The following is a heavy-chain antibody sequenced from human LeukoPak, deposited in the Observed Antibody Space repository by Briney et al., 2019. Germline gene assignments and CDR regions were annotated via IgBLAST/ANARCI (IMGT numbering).Heavy chain of an antibody. Sequence: GGSLRLSCAASGFTFSSYEMNWVRQAPGKGLEWVSYISSSGSTIYYADSVKGRFTISRDNAKNSLYPQMNSLRAEDTAVYYCARGWIQLWFFDYWGQGTLVTVSS. CDR2: ISSSGSTI. CDR3: ARGWIQLWFFDY. J-gene: IGHJ4*02. CDR1: GFTFSSYE. D-gene: IGHD5-18*01. V-gene: IGHV3-48*03.